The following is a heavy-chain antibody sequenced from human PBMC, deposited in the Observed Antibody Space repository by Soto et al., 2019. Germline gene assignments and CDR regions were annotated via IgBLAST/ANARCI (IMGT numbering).Heavy chain of an antibody. Sequence: QVQLVESGGGVVQPGRSLRLSCAASGFTFSSYAMHWVRQAPGKGLEWVAVISYDGSNKYYTDSVKGRFTISRDNSKKTLYLQMNSLRAEDTVVYYCARPLWRDDYNWGYFDFWGRGTLVTVSS. CDR1: GFTFSSYA. D-gene: IGHD4-4*01. CDR2: ISYDGSNK. J-gene: IGHJ2*01. V-gene: IGHV3-30-3*01. CDR3: ARPLWRDDYNWGYFDF.